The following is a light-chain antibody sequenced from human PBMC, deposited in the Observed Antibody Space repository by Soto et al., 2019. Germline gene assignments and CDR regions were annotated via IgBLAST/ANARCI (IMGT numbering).Light chain of an antibody. V-gene: IGLV2-14*01. CDR3: SSFSYSSTIV. Sequence: QSALTQPASVSGSPGQSITISCTGTSSDVGGYNYVSWYQQHPGKAPKVMIYEVTHRPSGVSDRFSGSKSGNTASLTISGLQADDEADYYCSSFSYSSTIVFGTGTKVTVL. J-gene: IGLJ1*01. CDR1: SSDVGGYNY. CDR2: EVT.